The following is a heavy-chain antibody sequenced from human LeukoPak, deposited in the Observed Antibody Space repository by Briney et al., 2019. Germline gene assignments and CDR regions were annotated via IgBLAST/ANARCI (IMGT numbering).Heavy chain of an antibody. Sequence: GGSLRLSCAVSGFTFDDYGMSWVRQAPGKGLEWVSGTNWNGGSTGYVDSVKGRFTISRDNAKNSLHLQMNSLGAEDTALYYRARDISSGWYFDYWGQGTLVTVSS. CDR3: ARDISSGWYFDY. V-gene: IGHV3-20*04. D-gene: IGHD6-19*01. J-gene: IGHJ4*02. CDR1: GFTFDDYG. CDR2: TNWNGGST.